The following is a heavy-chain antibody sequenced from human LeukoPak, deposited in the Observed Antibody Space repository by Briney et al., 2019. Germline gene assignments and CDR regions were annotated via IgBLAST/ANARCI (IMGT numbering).Heavy chain of an antibody. Sequence: ASVKVSCKASGYTFTGYYMHWVRQAPGQGLEWMGWINPNSGGTNYAQKFQGRVTMTRDTSISTAYMELSRLRSDDTAVYYCARDKSGSGTDAFDIWGQGTMVTVSS. V-gene: IGHV1-2*02. CDR2: INPNSGGT. CDR3: ARDKSGSGTDAFDI. J-gene: IGHJ3*02. D-gene: IGHD3-10*01. CDR1: GYTFTGYY.